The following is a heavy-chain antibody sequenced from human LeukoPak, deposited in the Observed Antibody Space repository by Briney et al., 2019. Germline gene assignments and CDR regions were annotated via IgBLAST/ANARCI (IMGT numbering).Heavy chain of an antibody. CDR1: GFNFNNYE. Sequence: GGSLRLSCSVSGFNFNNYEMNWIRQAPGKGLEWVSYISSRGTTIYYADSVKGRFTISRDNAKNSLYLQMNSLRAEDTAVYYCAREDYDSSGYFYWGQGTLVTVSS. V-gene: IGHV3-48*03. CDR3: AREDYDSSGYFY. D-gene: IGHD3-22*01. CDR2: ISSRGTTI. J-gene: IGHJ4*02.